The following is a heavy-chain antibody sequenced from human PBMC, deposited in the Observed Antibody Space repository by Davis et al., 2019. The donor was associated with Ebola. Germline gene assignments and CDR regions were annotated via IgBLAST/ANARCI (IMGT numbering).Heavy chain of an antibody. D-gene: IGHD3-16*02. CDR1: GFTFSSYE. Sequence: GESLKISCAASGFTFSSYEMNWVRQAPGKGLEWVSYISSSGSTIYYADSVKGRFTISRDNAKNSLYLQMNSLRAEDTAVYYCAKYMITFGGVIVDDAFDIWGQGTMVTVSS. CDR2: ISSSGSTI. V-gene: IGHV3-48*03. J-gene: IGHJ3*02. CDR3: AKYMITFGGVIVDDAFDI.